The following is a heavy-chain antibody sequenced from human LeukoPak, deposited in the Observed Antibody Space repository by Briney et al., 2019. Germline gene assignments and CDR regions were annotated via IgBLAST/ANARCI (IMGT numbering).Heavy chain of an antibody. Sequence: GGSLRLSCAASEFTFSDYYMSWIRQAPGKGLEWVSYISNSGSIMYYADSVKGRFTISRDNAKNSLYLQMNSLRAEDTAVYYCARDPPRRYNWNGGFDYWGQGTLVTVSS. J-gene: IGHJ4*02. D-gene: IGHD1-1*01. CDR2: ISNSGSIM. CDR1: EFTFSDYY. CDR3: ARDPPRRYNWNGGFDY. V-gene: IGHV3-11*04.